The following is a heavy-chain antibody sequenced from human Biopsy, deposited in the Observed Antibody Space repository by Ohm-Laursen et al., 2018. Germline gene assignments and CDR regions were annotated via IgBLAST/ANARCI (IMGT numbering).Heavy chain of an antibody. Sequence: TLSLTCTVSGGSISSGGSYWSWIRQRPGKGLEWIGYTFNSANTYYNPSLKNLITISGDTSKNQFSLKLSSVTAADTAVYYCARGDYFDSNGYFWFDPWGQGTLVTVSS. CDR1: GGSISSGGSY. CDR2: TFNSANT. J-gene: IGHJ5*02. D-gene: IGHD3-22*01. V-gene: IGHV4-31*01. CDR3: ARGDYFDSNGYFWFDP.